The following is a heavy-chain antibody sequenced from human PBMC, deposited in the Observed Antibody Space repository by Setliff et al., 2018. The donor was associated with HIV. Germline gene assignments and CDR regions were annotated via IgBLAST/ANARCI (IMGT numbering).Heavy chain of an antibody. CDR1: GYTFTSYA. CDR2: IVVGRGNT. Sequence: SVKVSCKASGYTFTSYAMHWVRQARGQRLEWIGWIVVGRGNTNYAQQFQGRVTITRDMSTSTAYMELSSLRSEDTAVYYCVADPSISMVRGLILGSTFDIWGQGTMVTVSS. V-gene: IGHV1-58*02. D-gene: IGHD3-10*01. CDR3: VADPSISMVRGLILGSTFDI. J-gene: IGHJ3*02.